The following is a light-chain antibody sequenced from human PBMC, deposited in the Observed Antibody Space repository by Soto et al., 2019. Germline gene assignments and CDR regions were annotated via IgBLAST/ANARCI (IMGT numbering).Light chain of an antibody. V-gene: IGLV2-8*01. CDR2: EVS. J-gene: IGLJ1*01. Sequence: QSSLAQPPSPSGAPGQAVTSCCPGASRDVGGYNYVSWYQQHPGKAPKLMIYEVSKRPSGVPDRFSGSKSGNTASLTVSGLQAEDEADYYCSSYAGSNNFVFGTGTKVTVL. CDR3: SSYAGSNNFV. CDR1: SRDVGGYNY.